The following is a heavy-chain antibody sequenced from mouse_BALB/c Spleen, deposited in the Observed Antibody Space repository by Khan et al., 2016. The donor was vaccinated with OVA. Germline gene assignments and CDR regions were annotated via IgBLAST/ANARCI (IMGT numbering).Heavy chain of an antibody. CDR2: INPSTGYT. V-gene: IGHV1-7*01. J-gene: IGHJ2*01. D-gene: IGHD1-1*01. Sequence: QIQLVHSGAELAKPGASVKMSCKASGYTFINYWILWVKQRPGQGLEWIGYINPSTGYTEYNQNFKDKATLTADKSSSTAYMQLSSLTSEDSAVYYCARRGLRWDFDYWGQGTTLTVSS. CDR3: ARRGLRWDFDY. CDR1: GYTFINYW.